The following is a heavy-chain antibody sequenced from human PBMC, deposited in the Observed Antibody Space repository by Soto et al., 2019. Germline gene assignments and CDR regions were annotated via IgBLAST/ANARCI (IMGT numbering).Heavy chain of an antibody. V-gene: IGHV1-18*01. CDR3: GGGGGGGATTSGY. CDR1: GYTFTSYG. D-gene: IGHD1-26*01. J-gene: IGHJ4*02. Sequence: QVQLVQSGAEVKKPGASVKVSCKASGYTFTSYGISWVRQAPGQGLEWMGWISAYNGNTNYAQKLQGRVTMTRDTAMSGRFGGGRAGESASPAMSGVGGGGGGGATTSGYWGQGTLVTVSS. CDR2: ISAYNGNT.